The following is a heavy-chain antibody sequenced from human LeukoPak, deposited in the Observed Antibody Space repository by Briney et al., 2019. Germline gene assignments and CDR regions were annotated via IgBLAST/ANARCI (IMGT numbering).Heavy chain of an antibody. CDR3: ATASYYDTSGFKSYWYFDI. CDR1: GLSFSNFA. Sequence: GGSLRLSCATSGLSFSNFAMNWVRQSPGKGVEWISYINYDNRTIYYADSVKGRFVISRDGAKNTVFLQLNSLRVEDTAVYYCATASYYDTSGFKSYWYFDIWGRGTLVTVSS. CDR2: INYDNRTI. J-gene: IGHJ2*01. D-gene: IGHD3-22*01. V-gene: IGHV3-48*01.